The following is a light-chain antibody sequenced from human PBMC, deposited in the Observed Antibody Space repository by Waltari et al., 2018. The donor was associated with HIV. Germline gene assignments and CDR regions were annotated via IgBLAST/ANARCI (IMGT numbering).Light chain of an antibody. V-gene: IGLV1-51*01. Sequence: QSVLTQPPSVSAAPGQKVTIPCSGRSSNIGNDYVSWYHHVPGPDPRLLIYDNDKRPSGIPDRFSGSKSGTAATLGSSGLQTGDGADYYCGTWDPRMGAAVFGGGTKVTVL. CDR2: DND. CDR3: GTWDPRMGAAV. J-gene: IGLJ3*02. CDR1: SSNIGNDY.